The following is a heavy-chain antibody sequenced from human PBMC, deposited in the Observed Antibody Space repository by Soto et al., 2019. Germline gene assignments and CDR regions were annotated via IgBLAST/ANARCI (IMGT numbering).Heavy chain of an antibody. CDR3: ARTRVGTTRYFDN. CDR2: IDWDDDK. D-gene: IGHD1-1*01. V-gene: IGHV2-70*11. Sequence: SGPTLVNPTLTLTLTCTFSGFSLRSSGMCVSWIRQPPGKALEWLARIDWDDDKYYSTSLKTRLTISKDTSKNQVVLTMTNMDPVDTATYYCARTRVGTTRYFDNWGQGTPVTVSS. CDR1: GFSLRSSGMC. J-gene: IGHJ4*02.